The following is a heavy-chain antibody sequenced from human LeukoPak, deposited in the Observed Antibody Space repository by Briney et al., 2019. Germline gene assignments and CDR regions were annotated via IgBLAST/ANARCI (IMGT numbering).Heavy chain of an antibody. CDR3: VREARGYHYTYFDY. J-gene: IGHJ4*02. CDR2: IASGFQT. V-gene: IGHV3-13*01. D-gene: IGHD5-18*01. Sequence: GGPLRLSCTASGFTLGSHDMHWVRQTTGEGLEWVAAIASGFQTFYAGSVRGRFTVSREDAKNSLYLQMNSLRAGDTAVYYCVREARGYHYTYFDYWGQGTLVTVSS. CDR1: GFTLGSHD.